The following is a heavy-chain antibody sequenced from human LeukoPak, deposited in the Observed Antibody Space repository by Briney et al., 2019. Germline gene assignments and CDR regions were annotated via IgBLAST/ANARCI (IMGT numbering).Heavy chain of an antibody. V-gene: IGHV3-7*01. CDR1: GFTFSSYA. D-gene: IGHD3-10*01. Sequence: GGSLRLSCAASGFTFSSYAMSWVRQAPGKGLEWVGNIKQDGSEKYYVDSVKGRFTISRDNAKNSLYLQMNSLRAEDTAVYYCAGVSYYVDDAFDIWGQGTMVTVSS. CDR2: IKQDGSEK. J-gene: IGHJ3*02. CDR3: AGVSYYVDDAFDI.